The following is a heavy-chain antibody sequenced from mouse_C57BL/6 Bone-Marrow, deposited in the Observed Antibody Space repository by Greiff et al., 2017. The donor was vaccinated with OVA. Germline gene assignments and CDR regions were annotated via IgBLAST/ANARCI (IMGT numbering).Heavy chain of an antibody. CDR2: INPSSGGT. V-gene: IGHV1-72*01. D-gene: IGHD2-5*01. Sequence: QVQLQQSGAELVKPGASVKLSCKASGYTFTSYWMHWVRQRPGRGLEWVGRINPSSGGTKYNEKFKSKATLTVDKSSSTAYMQLSSLTSEESAIYYCARKGDSNIDGGFEGWGAGTTVTASS. J-gene: IGHJ1*01. CDR1: GYTFTSYW. CDR3: ARKGDSNIDGGFEG.